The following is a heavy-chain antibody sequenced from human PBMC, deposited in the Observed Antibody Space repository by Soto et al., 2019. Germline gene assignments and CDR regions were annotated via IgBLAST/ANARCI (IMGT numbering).Heavy chain of an antibody. CDR2: ISFEKTYK. CDR3: AKGSLRRGYGSGTHQGAFEH. Sequence: QVQLVESGGGAVQPGESLRLSCAASGFTFSDFAMHWVRQAPGKGLEWVAVISFEKTYKHYADSVKGRFTISRDSSDTLYLQISRLRPEDTAVYFCAKGSLRRGYGSGTHQGAFEHWGQGTLVTVSS. CDR1: GFTFSDFA. J-gene: IGHJ4*02. D-gene: IGHD3-10*01. V-gene: IGHV3-30*18.